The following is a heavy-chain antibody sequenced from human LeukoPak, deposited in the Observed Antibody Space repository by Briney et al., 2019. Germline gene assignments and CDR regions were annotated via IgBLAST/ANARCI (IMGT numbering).Heavy chain of an antibody. D-gene: IGHD6-13*01. J-gene: IGHJ6*03. CDR2: INTNTGNP. CDR1: GYTFTSYA. CDR3: ARDQSSSWSNYYYMDV. V-gene: IGHV7-4-1*02. Sequence: VASVKVSCKASGYTFTSYAMNWVRQAPGQGLEWMGWINTNTGNPTYAQGFTGRFVFSLDTSVSTAYLQISSLKAEDTAVYYCARDQSSSWSNYYYMDVWGKGTTVTVSS.